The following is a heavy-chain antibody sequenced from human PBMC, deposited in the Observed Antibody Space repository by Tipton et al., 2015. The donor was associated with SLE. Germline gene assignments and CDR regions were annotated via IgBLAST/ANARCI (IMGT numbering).Heavy chain of an antibody. V-gene: IGHV3-30-3*01. D-gene: IGHD4-11*01. Sequence: SLRLSCAASGFTFSSYAMHWVRQAPGKGLEWVAVISYDGTNKYYADSVKGRFTISRDNSKNTLYLQMNSLRAEDTAVYYCAKDRYCSNYYFDYWGQGTLVTVSS. J-gene: IGHJ4*02. CDR1: GFTFSSYA. CDR2: ISYDGTNK. CDR3: AKDRYCSNYYFDY.